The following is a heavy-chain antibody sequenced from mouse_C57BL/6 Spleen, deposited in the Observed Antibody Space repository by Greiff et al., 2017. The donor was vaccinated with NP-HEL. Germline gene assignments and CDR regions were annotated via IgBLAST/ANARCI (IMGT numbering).Heavy chain of an antibody. CDR3: ARYGTGTSFDY. V-gene: IGHV7-3*01. Sequence: EVQLQESGGGLVQPGGSLSLSCAASGFTFTDYYMSWVRQPPGKALEWLGFIRNKANGYTTEYSASVKGRFTISRDNSQSILYLQMNALRAEDSATYYCARYGTGTSFDYWGQGTTLTVSS. CDR2: IRNKANGYTT. D-gene: IGHD4-1*01. CDR1: GFTFTDYY. J-gene: IGHJ2*01.